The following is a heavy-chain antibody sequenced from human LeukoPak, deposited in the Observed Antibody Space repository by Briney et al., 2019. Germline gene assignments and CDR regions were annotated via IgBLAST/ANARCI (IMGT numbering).Heavy chain of an antibody. J-gene: IGHJ4*02. CDR2: IYHSGST. Sequence: SGTLSLTCAVSGGSVSSGNWWSWVRQPPGKGPEWIGEIYHSGSTNYNPSLKSRVTISVDKSKNQFSLKLSSVTAADTAVYYCARVEFTVALDYWGQGTLVTVSS. CDR1: GGSVSSGNW. CDR3: ARVEFTVALDY. V-gene: IGHV4-4*02. D-gene: IGHD6-19*01.